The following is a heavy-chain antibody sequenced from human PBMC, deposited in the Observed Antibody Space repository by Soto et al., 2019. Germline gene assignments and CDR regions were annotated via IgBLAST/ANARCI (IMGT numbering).Heavy chain of an antibody. CDR3: ASHRTFWPFAS. CDR2: IAYSDGS. V-gene: IGHV4-39*01. D-gene: IGHD2-8*01. CDR1: GGSISTRDSISTRSFY. J-gene: IGHJ4*02. Sequence: QLQLQESGPGLVKASETLSLTCTVSGGSISTRDSISTRSFYWGWMRQPPGKGLQWIASIAYSDGSFYNSSLKSRLTISVDTSKNQFSRSLRSVTAADTAVYYCASHRTFWPFASWGQGTVVTVSS.